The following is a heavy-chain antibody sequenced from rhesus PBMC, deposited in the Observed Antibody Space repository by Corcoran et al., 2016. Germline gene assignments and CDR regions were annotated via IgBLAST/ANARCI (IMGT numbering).Heavy chain of an antibody. J-gene: IGHJ4*01. CDR2: ISYDGSKK. Sequence: EVQLVESGGGLVQPGGSLRLSCVASGFTFSSYGMHWVRQAPGKGLEWVAVISYDGSKKYYAESVKDRFTISRDNSKNMLYLKMNNLKLEDTAVYYCARDSYYEDDYGYYYPHYWGQGVLVTVSS. CDR3: ARDSYYEDDYGYYYPHY. V-gene: IGHV3-54*02. D-gene: IGHD3-9*01. CDR1: GFTFSSYG.